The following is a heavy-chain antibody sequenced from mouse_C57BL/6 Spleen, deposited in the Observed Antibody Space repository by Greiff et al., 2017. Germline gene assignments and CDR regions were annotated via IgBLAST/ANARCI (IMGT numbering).Heavy chain of an antibody. V-gene: IGHV1-80*01. CDR1: GYAFSSYW. CDR3: ARFSYYSNYGYFDY. D-gene: IGHD2-5*01. CDR2: IYPGDGDT. J-gene: IGHJ2*01. Sequence: VQLQQSGAELVKPGASVKISCKASGYAFSSYWMNWVKQRPGKGLEWIGQIYPGDGDTNYNGKFKGKATLTADKSSSTAYMQLSSLTSEDSAVYFCARFSYYSNYGYFDYWGQGTTLTVSS.